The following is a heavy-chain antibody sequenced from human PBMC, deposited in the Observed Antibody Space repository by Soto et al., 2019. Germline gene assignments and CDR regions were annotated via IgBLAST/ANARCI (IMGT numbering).Heavy chain of an antibody. V-gene: IGHV4-61*01. CDR3: ARGHCSGGSCYGWFDP. J-gene: IGHJ5*02. CDR2: INHSGST. D-gene: IGHD2-15*01. Sequence: PSETLSLTCTVSGGSVSSGSYYWSWIRQPPGKGLEWIGEINHSGSTNYNPSLKSRVTISVDTSKNQFSLKLSSVTAADTAVYYCARGHCSGGSCYGWFDPWGQGTLVTVSS. CDR1: GGSVSSGSYY.